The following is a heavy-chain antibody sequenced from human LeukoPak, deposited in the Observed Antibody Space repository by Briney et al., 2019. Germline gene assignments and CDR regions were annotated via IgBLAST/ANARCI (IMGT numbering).Heavy chain of an antibody. D-gene: IGHD6-13*01. CDR1: GGSFNGYY. Sequence: PSESLSLTCAVYGGSFNGYYWSSIRQPPRKGLQWSGEINHSGSTNYNPSLKSRVTISVDTSKNQFSLKLSSVTAADTAVYYCARGSTAAAGTGVWFDPWGQGTLVTVSS. CDR2: INHSGST. J-gene: IGHJ5*02. CDR3: ARGSTAAAGTGVWFDP. V-gene: IGHV4-34*01.